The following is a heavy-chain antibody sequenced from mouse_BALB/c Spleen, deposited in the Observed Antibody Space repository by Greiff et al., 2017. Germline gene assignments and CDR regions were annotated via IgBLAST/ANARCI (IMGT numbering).Heavy chain of an antibody. CDR2: INPSNGRT. J-gene: IGHJ2*01. CDR1: GYSFTSYY. CDR3: ARWGITTADY. Sequence: QVQLQQSGPELMKPGASVKISCKASGYSFTSYYMHWVKQRPGQGLEWIGEINPSNGRTNYNEKFKSKATLTVDKSSSTAYMQLSSLTSEDSAVYYCARWGITTADYWGQGTTLTVSS. D-gene: IGHD1-2*01. V-gene: IGHV1S81*02.